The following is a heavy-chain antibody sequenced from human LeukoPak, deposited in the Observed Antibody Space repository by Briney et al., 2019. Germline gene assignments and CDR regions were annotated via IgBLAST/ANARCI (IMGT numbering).Heavy chain of an antibody. Sequence: GESLKISCKASGYSFTSYWIVWVRQMPGKGLEWMGFINPGDSNTRYSPSFQGQVTISADKSISTAYLQWSSLKASDTAMYYCARQLTMIQGYGMDVWGQGTTVTASS. CDR3: ARQLTMIQGYGMDV. CDR2: INPGDSNT. CDR1: GYSFTSYW. D-gene: IGHD3-10*01. V-gene: IGHV5-51*01. J-gene: IGHJ6*02.